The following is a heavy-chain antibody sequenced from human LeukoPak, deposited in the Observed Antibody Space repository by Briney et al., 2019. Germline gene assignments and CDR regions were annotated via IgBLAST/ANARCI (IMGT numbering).Heavy chain of an antibody. J-gene: IGHJ5*02. Sequence: ASVKVSCEASGYTFTTYGIGWVRQAPGQGLGWMGWISGYNGNTNYAQKFQGRVTMTTDTSTSTAYMELRSLRSDDTAVYYCARTSHESVLYWSDPWGQGTLVNVSS. CDR2: ISGYNGNT. V-gene: IGHV1-18*01. CDR3: ARTSHESVLYWSDP. D-gene: IGHD3-16*01. CDR1: GYTFTTYG.